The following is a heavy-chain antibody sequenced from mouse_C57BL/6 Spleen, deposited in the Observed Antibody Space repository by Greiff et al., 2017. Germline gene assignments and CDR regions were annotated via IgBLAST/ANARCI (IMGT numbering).Heavy chain of an antibody. CDR1: GFTFSSYA. Sequence: EVQGVESGEGLVKPGGSLKLSCAASGFTFSSYAMSWVRQTPEKRLEWVAYISSGGDYMYYADTVKGRFTISRDNARNTLYLQMSSLKSEDTAMYYCTIATAQAPGTYWGQGTLVTVSA. V-gene: IGHV5-9-1*02. CDR3: TIATAQAPGTY. D-gene: IGHD3-2*02. J-gene: IGHJ3*01. CDR2: ISSGGDYM.